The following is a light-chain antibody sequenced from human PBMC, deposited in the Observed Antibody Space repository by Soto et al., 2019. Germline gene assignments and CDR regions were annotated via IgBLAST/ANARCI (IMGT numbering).Light chain of an antibody. J-gene: IGLJ3*02. CDR1: SSDVGAYDY. CDR2: GVT. Sequence: QSVLTQPPSASGSLGQSVTIPCTGTSSDVGAYDYVSWYQQHPGKAPKLVIYGVTERPSGVPDRFSGSKSGKTASLTVSGLQAEDEADYYCSSYAGSSTWVFGGGTKLTVL. V-gene: IGLV2-8*01. CDR3: SSYAGSSTWV.